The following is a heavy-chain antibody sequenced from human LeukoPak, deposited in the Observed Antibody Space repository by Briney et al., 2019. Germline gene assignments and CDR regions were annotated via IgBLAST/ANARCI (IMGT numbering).Heavy chain of an antibody. D-gene: IGHD5-18*01. J-gene: IGHJ3*02. CDR2: INHSGST. V-gene: IGHV4-34*01. Sequence: SETLSLTCAVYGGSFSGYYWSWIRQPPGKGLEWIGEINHSGSTNYNPSLKSRVTISVDTSKNQFSLKLSSVTAADTAVYYCARGTRMTWIQLWHGAFDIWGQGTMVTVSS. CDR1: GGSFSGYY. CDR3: ARGTRMTWIQLWHGAFDI.